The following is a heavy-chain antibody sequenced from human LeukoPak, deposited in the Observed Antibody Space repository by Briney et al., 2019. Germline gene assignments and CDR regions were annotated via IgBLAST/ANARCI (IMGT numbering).Heavy chain of an antibody. Sequence: PSETLSLTCTVSGGSVSSSSYYWSWIRQPPGKGLEWIGEINHSGSTNYNPSLKSRVTISVDTSKNQFSLKLSSVTAADTAVYYCASIWGSSGWSAWFDPWGQGTLVTVSS. CDR1: GGSVSSSSYY. J-gene: IGHJ5*02. CDR2: INHSGST. CDR3: ASIWGSSGWSAWFDP. D-gene: IGHD6-19*01. V-gene: IGHV4-39*07.